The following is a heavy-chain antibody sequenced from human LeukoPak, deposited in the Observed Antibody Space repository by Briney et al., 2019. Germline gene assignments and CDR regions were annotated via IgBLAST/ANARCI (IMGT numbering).Heavy chain of an antibody. CDR3: ARARDYVWGSYRPDAFDI. CDR1: GGSISSSSYY. V-gene: IGHV4-39*07. Sequence: SETLSLTCTVSGGSISSSSYYWGWIRQPPGKGLEWIGSIYYSGSTYYNPSLKSRVTISVDTSKNQFSLKLSSVTAADTAVYYCARARDYVWGSYRPDAFDIWGQGTMVTVSS. J-gene: IGHJ3*02. CDR2: IYYSGST. D-gene: IGHD3-16*02.